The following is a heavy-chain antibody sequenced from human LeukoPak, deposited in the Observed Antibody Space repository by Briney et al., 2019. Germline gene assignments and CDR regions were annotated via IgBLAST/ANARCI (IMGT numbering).Heavy chain of an antibody. V-gene: IGHV4-59*06. CDR3: APYASAAGTKWFDP. D-gene: IGHD6-13*01. Sequence: PSETLSLTCTVSGGSISSDYWSWIRQPPGKGLEWIGYIYYSGTTYYNPSLKSRVTISVDTSKNQFSLRLSSVTAADSAVYYCAPYASAAGTKWFDPWGQGTLVTVSS. J-gene: IGHJ5*02. CDR1: GGSISSDY. CDR2: IYYSGTT.